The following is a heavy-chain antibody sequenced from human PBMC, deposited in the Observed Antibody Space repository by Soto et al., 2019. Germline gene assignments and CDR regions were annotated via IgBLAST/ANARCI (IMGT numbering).Heavy chain of an antibody. CDR1: GVSISSSSCY. V-gene: IGHV4-39*01. J-gene: IGHJ6*03. Sequence: SETLSLTCTVSGVSISSSSCYWGWIRQPPGKGLEWTGSIYYSGSTYYNPSLKSRVTISVDTSKNQFSLKLSPVTAADTAVYYCASRAVAATHYYYYMDVWGKGTTVTVSS. CDR3: ASRAVAATHYYYYMDV. CDR2: IYYSGST. D-gene: IGHD2-15*01.